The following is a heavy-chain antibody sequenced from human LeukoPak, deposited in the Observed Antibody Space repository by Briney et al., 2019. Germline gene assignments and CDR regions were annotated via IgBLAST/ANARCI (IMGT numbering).Heavy chain of an antibody. V-gene: IGHV3-23*01. CDR3: AKADTYGTSLDY. CDR2: ISGSGGSI. D-gene: IGHD5-18*01. CDR1: GFTFSSYS. Sequence: GGSLRLSCAASGFTFSSYSMNWVRQAPGKGLEWVSAISGSGGSIYYADSVKGRFTISRDNSKNTLYLQMNSLRAEDTAVYYCAKADTYGTSLDYWGQGTLVTVSS. J-gene: IGHJ4*02.